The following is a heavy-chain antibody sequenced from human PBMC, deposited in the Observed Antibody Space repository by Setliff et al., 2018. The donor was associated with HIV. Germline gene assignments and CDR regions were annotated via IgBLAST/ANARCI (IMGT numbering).Heavy chain of an antibody. CDR2: INPNSGGT. Sequence: ASVKVSCKASGYTFTGYYMHWVRQAPGQGLEWMGRINPNSGGTNYAQKFQGRVTMTSDTSISTAYMELNRLRHDDTAMYYCARETISEGFAYWGQGALVTVSS. CDR1: GYTFTGYY. J-gene: IGHJ4*02. CDR3: ARETISEGFAY. D-gene: IGHD3-16*01. V-gene: IGHV1-2*06.